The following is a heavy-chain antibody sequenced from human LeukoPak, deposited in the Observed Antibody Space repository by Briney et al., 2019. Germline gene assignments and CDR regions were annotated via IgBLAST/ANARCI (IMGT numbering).Heavy chain of an antibody. CDR2: IIPILGIA. CDR1: GGTFSSYA. Sequence: GASVKVSCKASGGTFSSYAISWVRQAPGQGLEWTGTIIPILGIANYAQKFQGRVTITADKSTSTAYMELSSLRSEDTAVYYCARAHYDILTGYYDDYWGQGTLVTVSS. J-gene: IGHJ4*02. D-gene: IGHD3-9*01. CDR3: ARAHYDILTGYYDDY. V-gene: IGHV1-69*04.